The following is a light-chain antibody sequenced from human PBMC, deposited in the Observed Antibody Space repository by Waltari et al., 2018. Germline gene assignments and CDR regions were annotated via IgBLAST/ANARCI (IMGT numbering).Light chain of an antibody. J-gene: IGLJ1*01. CDR1: SSDVGGYTY. CDR3: SSYTSSSTHYV. CDR2: EVS. Sequence: QSALTQPASVSGSPGQSITISCTGTSSDVGGYTYVSWYQQHPGKAPKLMIYEVSNRPSGVSNRFSGSKSGNTASLTISGLQAEDEAHYYCSSYTSSSTHYVFGTGTKVTVL. V-gene: IGLV2-14*01.